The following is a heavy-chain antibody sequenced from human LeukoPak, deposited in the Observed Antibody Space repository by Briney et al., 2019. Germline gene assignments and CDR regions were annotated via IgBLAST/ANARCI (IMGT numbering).Heavy chain of an antibody. CDR2: IYTSGST. V-gene: IGHV4-4*07. CDR1: GGSISRYY. Sequence: SETLSLTCTVSGGSISRYYWSWIRQPAGKGLEWIGRIYTSGSTNYNPSLKSRVTISVDTSKNQFSLKLSSVTAADTAVYYCARFDCSGGSCYFDYWGQGTLVTVSS. J-gene: IGHJ4*02. CDR3: ARFDCSGGSCYFDY. D-gene: IGHD2-15*01.